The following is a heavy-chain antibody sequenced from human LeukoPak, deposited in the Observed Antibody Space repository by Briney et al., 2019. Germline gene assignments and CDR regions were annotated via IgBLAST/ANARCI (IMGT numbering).Heavy chain of an antibody. CDR2: IYYSGST. CDR3: ARVVVVVPAAIVEGVDP. CDR1: GGSISSYY. D-gene: IGHD2-2*01. J-gene: IGHJ5*02. V-gene: IGHV4-59*01. Sequence: PSEALSLTCTVSGGSISSYYWSWIRQPPGKGLEWIGYIYYSGSTNYNPSLKSRVTISVDTSKNQFSLKLSSVTAADTAVYYCARVVVVVPAAIVEGVDPWGQGTLVTVSS.